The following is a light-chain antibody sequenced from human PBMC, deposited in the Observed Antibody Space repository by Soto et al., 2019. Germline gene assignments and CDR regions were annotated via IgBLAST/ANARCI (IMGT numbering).Light chain of an antibody. Sequence: QSVLTQPASVSGSPGQSITISCTGTSSDVGGYNYVSWYQRYPGRVPKLLIHEVTNRPSGVSDRFSGSKSGNTASLTISGLQTEDEADYYCSSHAGSSAFYDFGTGTKVTVL. CDR3: SSHAGSSAFYD. V-gene: IGLV2-14*01. J-gene: IGLJ1*01. CDR2: EVT. CDR1: SSDVGGYNY.